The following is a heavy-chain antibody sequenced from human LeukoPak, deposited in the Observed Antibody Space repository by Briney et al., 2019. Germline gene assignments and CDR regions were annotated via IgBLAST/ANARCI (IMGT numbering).Heavy chain of an antibody. J-gene: IGHJ3*02. V-gene: IGHV4-4*02. Sequence: SGTLSLTCAVSGGSISSSNWWSWVRQPPGKGLEWIGEIYHSGSTYYNPSLKSRVTISVDTSKNQFSLKLSSVTAADTAVYYCAREAGYCSGGSCNNSDAFDIWGQGTMVTVSS. CDR3: AREAGYCSGGSCNNSDAFDI. D-gene: IGHD2-15*01. CDR1: GGSISSSNW. CDR2: IYHSGST.